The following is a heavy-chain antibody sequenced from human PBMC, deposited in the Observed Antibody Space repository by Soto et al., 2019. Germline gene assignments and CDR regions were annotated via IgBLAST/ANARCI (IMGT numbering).Heavy chain of an antibody. CDR2: ITGDGKAT. J-gene: IGHJ5*02. Sequence: SESGGGLVQPGGSLRLSSTASGLTVSSSAMTCVRQAPGKGLEWISSITGDGKATYYADSVKARFTISKDISTNTLFLQMNSLRSEDTTTYYCARITRSWGQGTLVTVSS. V-gene: IGHV3-23*01. CDR1: GLTVSSSA. D-gene: IGHD3-3*01. CDR3: ARITRS.